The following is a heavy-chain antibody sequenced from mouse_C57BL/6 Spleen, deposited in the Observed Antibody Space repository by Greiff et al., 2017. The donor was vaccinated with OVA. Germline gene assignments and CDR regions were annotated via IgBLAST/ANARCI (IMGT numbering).Heavy chain of an antibody. V-gene: IGHV5-17*01. Sequence: EVQLVESGGGLVKPGGSLKLSCAASGFTFSDYGMHWVRQAPEKGLEWVAYISSGSSTIYYADTVKGRFTISRDNAKNTLFLQMTSLRSEDTAMDDCARGDGSSYAAWFAYWGQGTLVTVSA. D-gene: IGHD1-1*01. CDR2: ISSGSSTI. CDR1: GFTFSDYG. J-gene: IGHJ3*01. CDR3: ARGDGSSYAAWFAY.